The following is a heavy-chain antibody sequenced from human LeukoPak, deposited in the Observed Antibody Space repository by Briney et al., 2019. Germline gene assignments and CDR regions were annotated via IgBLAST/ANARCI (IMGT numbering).Heavy chain of an antibody. Sequence: PGGSLRLSCAASGFTFSSYWMSWVRQAPGKGLEWVANIKQDGSEKYYVDSVKGRFIISRDNAKNSLYLQMSSLRAEDTAVYYCARERVDCSSTSCYYYYHYMDVWGKGTTVTVSS. V-gene: IGHV3-7*01. CDR1: GFTFSSYW. CDR2: IKQDGSEK. J-gene: IGHJ6*03. CDR3: ARERVDCSSTSCYYYYHYMDV. D-gene: IGHD2-2*01.